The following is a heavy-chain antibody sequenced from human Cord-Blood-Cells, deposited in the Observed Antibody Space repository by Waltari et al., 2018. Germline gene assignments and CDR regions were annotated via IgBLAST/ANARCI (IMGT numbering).Heavy chain of an antibody. CDR2: INPSGGST. V-gene: IGHV1-46*01. CDR3: ARDRVGYSYGTYFDY. Sequence: QVQLVQSGAEVKKPGASVKVSCKASGYTFTSYYMHWVRQAPGQGLEWMGIINPSGGSTSYAQKFQGRVTMTRETSTSTVYMELSSLRSEDTAVYYCARDRVGYSYGTYFDYWGQGTLVTVSS. J-gene: IGHJ4*02. CDR1: GYTFTSYY. D-gene: IGHD5-18*01.